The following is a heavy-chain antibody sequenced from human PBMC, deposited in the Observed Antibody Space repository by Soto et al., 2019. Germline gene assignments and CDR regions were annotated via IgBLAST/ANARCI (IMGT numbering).Heavy chain of an antibody. D-gene: IGHD3-3*01. CDR1: GYTFTSYG. CDR2: ISAYNGNT. J-gene: IGHJ5*02. CDR3: ARDSRFLEYKNWFDP. V-gene: IGHV1-18*01. Sequence: ASVKVSCKASGYTFTSYGISWVRQAPGQGLEWMGWISAYNGNTNYAQKLQGRVTMTTDTSTSTAYMELRSLRSDDTAVYYCARDSRFLEYKNWFDPWGQGTLVTVSS.